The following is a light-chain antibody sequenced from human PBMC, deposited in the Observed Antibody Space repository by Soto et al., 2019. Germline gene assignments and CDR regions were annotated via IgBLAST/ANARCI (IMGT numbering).Light chain of an antibody. V-gene: IGKV1-5*03. CDR2: KTS. Sequence: DIQMTQSPSTLSASVGDRVTITCRASQSIGNCLAWYQQKPGKAPKLLIYKTSNLDSGVPSRFSGSGSGTEFTLTISSLQPDDFATYYCQQYKSFSLTFGGGTKVEFK. J-gene: IGKJ4*01. CDR3: QQYKSFSLT. CDR1: QSIGNC.